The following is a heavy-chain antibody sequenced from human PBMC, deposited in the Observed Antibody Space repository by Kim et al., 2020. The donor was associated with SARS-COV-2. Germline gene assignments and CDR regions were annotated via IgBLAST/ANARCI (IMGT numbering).Heavy chain of an antibody. CDR2: IIPIFGTA. Sequence: SVKVSCKASGGTFSSYAISWVRQAPGQGLEWMGGIIPIFGTANYAQKFQGRVTITADESTSTAYMELSSLRSEDTAVYYCATISSDWYYFDYWGQGTLVTVSS. D-gene: IGHD6-19*01. V-gene: IGHV1-69*13. CDR1: GGTFSSYA. J-gene: IGHJ4*02. CDR3: ATISSDWYYFDY.